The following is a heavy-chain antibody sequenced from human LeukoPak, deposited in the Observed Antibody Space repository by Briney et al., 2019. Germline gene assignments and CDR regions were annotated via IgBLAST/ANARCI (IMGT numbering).Heavy chain of an antibody. CDR3: ARGVISSSWYGNWFDP. CDR2: INPSGGST. V-gene: IGHV1-46*01. J-gene: IGHJ5*02. Sequence: ASVKVSCKPSGYTFTSYYMHWVRQAPGQGLEWMGIINPSGGSTSYAQKFQGRVTMTRDTSTSTVYMELSSLRSEDTAVYYCARGVISSSWYGNWFDPWGQGTLVTVSS. D-gene: IGHD6-13*01. CDR1: GYTFTSYY.